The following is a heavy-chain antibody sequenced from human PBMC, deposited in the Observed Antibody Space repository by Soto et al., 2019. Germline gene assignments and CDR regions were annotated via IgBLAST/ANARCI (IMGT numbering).Heavy chain of an antibody. CDR2: IYYSGST. CDR3: ARLQIEAFYDSIGPLTICSFVY. J-gene: IGHJ4*02. V-gene: IGHV4-39*01. D-gene: IGHD3-16*01. CDR1: GGSVSSSSCY. Sequence: SETLSLTCTVSGGSVSSSSCYWGWIRQPPGKGLEWIGSIYYSGSTYYNPSLKSRVTMSVDTSKNQFSLKLSSVTAADTAVYYCARLQIEAFYDSIGPLTICSFVYWGPRTLVNVFS.